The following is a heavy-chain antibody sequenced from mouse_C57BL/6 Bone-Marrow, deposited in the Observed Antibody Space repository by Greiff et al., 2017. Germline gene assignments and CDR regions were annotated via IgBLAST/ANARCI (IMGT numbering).Heavy chain of an antibody. D-gene: IGHD1-2*01. V-gene: IGHV1-39*01. CDR2: INTNYGTT. CDR3: ARAGTAPFAY. J-gene: IGHJ3*01. CDR1: GYSFTDYN. Sequence: VQLKESGPELVKPGASVKISCKASGYSFTDYNMNWVKQSNGKSLEWNGVINTNYGTTSYNQKFTGKATLTVDQSSSTAYMQLNTQASEDSAVEYCARAGTAPFAYWGQGTLVTVSA.